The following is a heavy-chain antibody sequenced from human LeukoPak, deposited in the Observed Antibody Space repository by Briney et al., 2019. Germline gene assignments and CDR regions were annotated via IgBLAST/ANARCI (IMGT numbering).Heavy chain of an antibody. D-gene: IGHD3-22*01. CDR2: INPSGGST. CDR3: ARDRDYYDSSGYYFDY. CDR1: GYTFTSYY. V-gene: IGHV1-46*01. Sequence: GASVTVSCTASGYTFTSYYMHWVRQAPGQGLEWMGIINPSGGSTSYAQKFQGRVTMTRDTSTSTVYMELSSLRSEDTAVYYCARDRDYYDSSGYYFDYWGQGTLVTVSS. J-gene: IGHJ4*02.